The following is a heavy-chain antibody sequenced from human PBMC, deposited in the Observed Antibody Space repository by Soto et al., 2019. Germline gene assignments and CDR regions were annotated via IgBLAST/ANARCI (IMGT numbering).Heavy chain of an antibody. CDR1: GYTFTSYG. Sequence: ASVKVSCKASGYTFTSYGISWVREAPGQGLEWMGWISAYNGNTNYAQKLQGRVTMTTDTSTSTAYMELRSLRSDDTAVYYCAREIQLWSPVDYWGQGTLVTVSS. V-gene: IGHV1-18*04. CDR2: ISAYNGNT. D-gene: IGHD5-18*01. CDR3: AREIQLWSPVDY. J-gene: IGHJ4*02.